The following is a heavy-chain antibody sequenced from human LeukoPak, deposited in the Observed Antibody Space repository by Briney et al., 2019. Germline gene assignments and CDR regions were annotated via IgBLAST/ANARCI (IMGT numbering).Heavy chain of an antibody. CDR2: IWYDGSNK. J-gene: IGHJ4*02. CDR3: ARDRSSGYYPYYFDY. Sequence: PGGSLRLSCAASGFTFSSYGMHWVRQAPGKGLEWVAVIWYDGSNKYYADSVKGRFTISRDNSKNSLYLQMNSLRAEDTAVYYCARDRSSGYYPYYFDYWGQGTLVTVSS. V-gene: IGHV3-33*01. D-gene: IGHD3-22*01. CDR1: GFTFSSYG.